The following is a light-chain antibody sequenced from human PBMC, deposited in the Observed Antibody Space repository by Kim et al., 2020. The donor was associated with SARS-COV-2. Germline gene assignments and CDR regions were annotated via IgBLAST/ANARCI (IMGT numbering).Light chain of an antibody. V-gene: IGKV1-33*01. J-gene: IGKJ1*01. CDR1: RDITNY. CDR3: QHYNNAPPT. CDR2: DAT. Sequence: SASVGDRCTITCQASRDITNYLNWYQQKSGNAPELLIYDATNLDRGVPSRCSESGSGTDLTFTIMSLQPEDFATYYCQHYNNAPPTFGQGTKLDI.